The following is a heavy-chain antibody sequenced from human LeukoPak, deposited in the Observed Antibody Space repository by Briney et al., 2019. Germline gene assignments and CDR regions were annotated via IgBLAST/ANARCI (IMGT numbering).Heavy chain of an antibody. CDR1: GGTFSSYA. D-gene: IGHD6-19*01. CDR3: AKTYIAVAGKGDY. CDR2: IIPIFGIA. J-gene: IGHJ4*02. Sequence: GASVKVSCKASGGTFSSYAISWVRQATGQGLEWMGRIIPIFGIANYAQKFQGRVTITADKSTSTAYMELSSLRSEDTAVYYCAKTYIAVAGKGDYWGQGTLVTVSS. V-gene: IGHV1-69*04.